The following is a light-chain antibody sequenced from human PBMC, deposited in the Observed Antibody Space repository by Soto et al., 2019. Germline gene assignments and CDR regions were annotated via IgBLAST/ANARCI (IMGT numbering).Light chain of an antibody. Sequence: EFVLTQSPGTLSLSPGEGATLSCRASQSVGSSYLAWYQQKPGQAPRLLIYGASSRATGIPDRFSGSGSGTDFTLTISRLEPEDFAVYYCQQYGSSPFGPGTKVDIK. V-gene: IGKV3-20*01. CDR3: QQYGSSP. CDR2: GAS. J-gene: IGKJ3*01. CDR1: QSVGSSY.